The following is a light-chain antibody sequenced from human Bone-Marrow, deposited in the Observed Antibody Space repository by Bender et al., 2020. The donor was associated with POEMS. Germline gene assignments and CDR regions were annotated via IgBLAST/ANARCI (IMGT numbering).Light chain of an antibody. CDR3: AAWHAGLSGGV. J-gene: IGLJ3*02. CDR1: NSNIGTNA. V-gene: IGLV1-44*01. CDR2: SVN. Sequence: QSVLTQPPSASGTPGQRVTISCSGSNSNIGTNAVNWYQQFPGPAPNLLIYSVNQRPSGVPARFYAFKSGTSASLAISGLQSEDEADYYCAAWHAGLSGGVFGGGTKLTVL.